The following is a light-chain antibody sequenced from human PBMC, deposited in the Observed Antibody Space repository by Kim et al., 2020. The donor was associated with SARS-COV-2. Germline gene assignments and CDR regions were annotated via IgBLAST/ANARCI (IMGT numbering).Light chain of an antibody. V-gene: IGLV3-1*01. CDR1: RLERKY. J-gene: IGLJ2*01. CDR2: QDT. CDR3: QAWDNSVV. Sequence: VSVSPGQTAVITCSGHRLERKYVYWYQQKPGQSPLLVMSQDTKRPSGIPERFSDSTSGSTATLTISGTQAMDEADYYCQAWDNSVVFGGGTKVTVL.